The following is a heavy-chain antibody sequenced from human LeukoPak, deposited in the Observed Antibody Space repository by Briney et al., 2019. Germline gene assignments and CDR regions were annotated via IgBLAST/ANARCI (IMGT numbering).Heavy chain of an antibody. CDR1: GYTLTELS. D-gene: IGHD3-10*01. Sequence: GASVKVSYKVSGYTLTELSMHWVRQAPGKGLEWMGGFDPEDGETIYAQKFQGRVTMTEDTSTDTAYMELSSLRSEDTAVYYCATPSYRYGSGISDDAFDIWGQGTMVTVSS. V-gene: IGHV1-24*01. CDR3: ATPSYRYGSGISDDAFDI. J-gene: IGHJ3*02. CDR2: FDPEDGET.